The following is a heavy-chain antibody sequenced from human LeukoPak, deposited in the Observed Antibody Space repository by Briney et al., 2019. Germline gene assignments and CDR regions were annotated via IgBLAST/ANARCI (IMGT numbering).Heavy chain of an antibody. CDR1: GYTFTGYY. J-gene: IGHJ4*02. Sequence: ASVKVSCKASGYTFTGYYMHWVRQAPGQGLEWMGWINPNSGGTNYAQKFQGRVTMTRDTSISTAYMELSRLRSDDTAVYYCARVALFWSGYYFDYWGQGTLVTVSS. V-gene: IGHV1-2*02. D-gene: IGHD3-3*01. CDR3: ARVALFWSGYYFDY. CDR2: INPNSGGT.